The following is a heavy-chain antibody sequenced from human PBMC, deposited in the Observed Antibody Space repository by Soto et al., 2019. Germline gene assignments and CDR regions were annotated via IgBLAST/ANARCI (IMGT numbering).Heavy chain of an antibody. J-gene: IGHJ4*02. Sequence: HITLKESGPTLVKPTQTLTLTCTLSGFSLSDFAVGVAWVRRPPGKALEWLALIYSDGNKYYSPSLKTRLTISTGSSKVHVFLPMTNIYPLDTASYFCVVTAGWLHRYWGQGTQVTVSS. CDR1: GFSLSDFAVG. V-gene: IGHV2-5*02. D-gene: IGHD5-12*01. CDR3: VVTAGWLHRY. CDR2: IYSDGNK.